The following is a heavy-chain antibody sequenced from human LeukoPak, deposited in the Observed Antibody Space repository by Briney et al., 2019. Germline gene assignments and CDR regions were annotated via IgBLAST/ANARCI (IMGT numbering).Heavy chain of an antibody. CDR1: GFTFSSYA. J-gene: IGHJ3*02. CDR2: ISYDGSNK. D-gene: IGHD3-3*01. Sequence: GRSLRLSCAASGFTFSSYAMHWVRQAPGKGLEWVAVISYDGSNKYYADSVKGRFTVSRDNSKNTLYLQMNSLRAEDTAVYYCARDLESNYDFWSGYEPSGFDIWGQGTMVTVSS. V-gene: IGHV3-30-3*01. CDR3: ARDLESNYDFWSGYEPSGFDI.